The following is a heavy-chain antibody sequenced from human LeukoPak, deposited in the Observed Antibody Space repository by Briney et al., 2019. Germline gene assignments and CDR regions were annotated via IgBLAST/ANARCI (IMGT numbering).Heavy chain of an antibody. CDR2: ISAYNGNT. D-gene: IGHD2-21*02. CDR1: GYTFTSYG. Sequence: ASVKVSCKASGYTFTSYGISWVRQAPGQGLEWMGWISAYNGNTNYAQKLQGRVTMTTDTSTSTAYMELRSLRYEDTAVYFCARAGECSRGACYSDKIDYWGQGTLVTVSS. CDR3: ARAGECSRGACYSDKIDY. J-gene: IGHJ4*02. V-gene: IGHV1-18*01.